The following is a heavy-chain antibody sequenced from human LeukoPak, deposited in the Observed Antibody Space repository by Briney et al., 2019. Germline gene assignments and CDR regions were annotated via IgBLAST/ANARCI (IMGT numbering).Heavy chain of an antibody. CDR3: AIEATMVRGVIIEAPGY. CDR2: INPNSGGT. CDR1: GYTFTGYY. V-gene: IGHV1-2*02. Sequence: VASVKVSCKASGYTFTGYYMHWVRQAPGQGLEWMGWINPNSGGTNYAQKFQGRVTMTRDTSISTAYMELSRLRSDDTAVYYCAIEATMVRGVIIEAPGYWGQGTLVTVSS. D-gene: IGHD3-10*01. J-gene: IGHJ4*02.